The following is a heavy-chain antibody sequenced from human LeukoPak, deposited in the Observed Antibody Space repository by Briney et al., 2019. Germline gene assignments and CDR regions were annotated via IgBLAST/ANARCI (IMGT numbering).Heavy chain of an antibody. CDR1: GGSFSGYY. D-gene: IGHD3-9*01. V-gene: IGHV4-34*01. CDR3: ARGSHSLKTQCFDWLSPEYYFDY. CDR2: INHSGST. J-gene: IGHJ4*02. Sequence: SETLSLTCAVYGGSFSGYYWSWIRQPPGKGLERIGEINHSGSTNYNPSLKSRVTISVDTSKNQFSLKLSSVTAADTAVYYCARGSHSLKTQCFDWLSPEYYFDYWGQGTLVTVSS.